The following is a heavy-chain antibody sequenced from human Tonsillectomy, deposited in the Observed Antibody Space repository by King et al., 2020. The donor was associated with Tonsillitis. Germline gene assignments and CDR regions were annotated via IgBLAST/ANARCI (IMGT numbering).Heavy chain of an antibody. J-gene: IGHJ4*02. Sequence: VQLVESGGGLVKPGGSLRLSCAASGFTFSSYSMNWVRQAPGKGLEWVSSISSSSSYIYYADSVKGRFTISRDNAKNSLYLQMNILREEDTAVYYCARDPECVVVVAATRAGLDYWGQGTLVTVSS. V-gene: IGHV3-21*06. CDR3: ARDPECVVVVAATRAGLDY. CDR2: ISSSSSYI. CDR1: GFTFSSYS. D-gene: IGHD2-15*01.